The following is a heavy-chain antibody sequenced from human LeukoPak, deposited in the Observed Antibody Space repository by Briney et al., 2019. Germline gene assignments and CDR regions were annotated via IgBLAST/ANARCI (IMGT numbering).Heavy chain of an antibody. D-gene: IGHD6-13*01. J-gene: IGHJ4*02. CDR2: IYYSGST. Sequence: SETLSLTCTVSGGSISSYYWSWIRQPPGKGLGWIGYIYYSGSTNYNPSLKSRVTISVDTSKNQFSLKLSSVTAADTAVYYCARLYSSSWYDGDYWGQGTLVTVSS. CDR3: ARLYSSSWYDGDY. V-gene: IGHV4-59*08. CDR1: GGSISSYY.